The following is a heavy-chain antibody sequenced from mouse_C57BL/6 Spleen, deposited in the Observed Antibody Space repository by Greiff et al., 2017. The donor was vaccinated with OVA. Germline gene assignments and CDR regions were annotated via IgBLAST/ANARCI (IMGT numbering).Heavy chain of an antibody. CDR1: GYAFSSSW. Sequence: VQLQQSGPELVKPGASVKISCKASGYAFSSSWMNWVKQRPGKGLEWIGRIYPGDGDTNYNGKFKGKATLTADKSSSTAYMQLSSLTSEDSAVYFGARQDYYSNLWYFDVWGTGTTVTVSS. J-gene: IGHJ1*03. V-gene: IGHV1-82*01. CDR2: IYPGDGDT. D-gene: IGHD2-5*01. CDR3: ARQDYYSNLWYFDV.